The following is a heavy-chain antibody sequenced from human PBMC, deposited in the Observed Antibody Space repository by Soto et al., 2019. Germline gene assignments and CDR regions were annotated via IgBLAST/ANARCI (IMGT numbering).Heavy chain of an antibody. Sequence: ASVKVSWKASNYTFTNYGISWLRQAPGQGLEWMGWIRPYNGYTDYSQKFQGRVTLTTDTATSTAYMDLRSLRSDDTAVYYCARVRPLFCTSTSSHLFDPWGQGTLVTVSS. D-gene: IGHD2-2*01. CDR1: NYTFTNYG. CDR2: IRPYNGYT. J-gene: IGHJ5*02. V-gene: IGHV1-18*01. CDR3: ARVRPLFCTSTSSHLFDP.